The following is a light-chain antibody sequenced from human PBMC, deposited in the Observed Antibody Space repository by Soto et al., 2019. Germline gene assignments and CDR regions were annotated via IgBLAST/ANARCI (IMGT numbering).Light chain of an antibody. CDR3: HQYNSYTWT. Sequence: DIQMTQSPSFVSASVGDRVTITCRASQDISSWLVWYQQKPGKAPKLLVHATSGLQSGVPSRFSGSGSGTDFTLTISSLHPDDFATYYCHQYNSYTWTFGQGTKVDIK. CDR2: ATS. J-gene: IGKJ1*01. V-gene: IGKV1D-16*01. CDR1: QDISSW.